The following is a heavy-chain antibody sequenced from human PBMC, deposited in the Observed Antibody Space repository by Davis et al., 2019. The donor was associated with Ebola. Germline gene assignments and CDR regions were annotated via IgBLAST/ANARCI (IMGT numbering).Heavy chain of an antibody. J-gene: IGHJ4*02. D-gene: IGHD3-3*01. CDR2: INTNTGNP. CDR1: GYTFTSYA. V-gene: IGHV7-4-1*02. Sequence: ASVKVSCKASGYTFTSYAMNWVRQAPGQGLEWMGWINTNTGNPTYAQGFTGRFVFSLDTSVSTAYLQISSLKAEDTAVYYCARDQREEWPQYYFDYWGQGTLVTVSS. CDR3: ARDQREEWPQYYFDY.